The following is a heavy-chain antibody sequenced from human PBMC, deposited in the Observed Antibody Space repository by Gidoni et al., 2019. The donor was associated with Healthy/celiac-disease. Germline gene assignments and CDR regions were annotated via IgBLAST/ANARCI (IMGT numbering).Heavy chain of an antibody. D-gene: IGHD6-13*01. CDR1: GYSFTSYG. J-gene: IGHJ4*02. CDR2: IFPGDSDT. V-gene: IGHV5-51*01. CDR3: ARLGGWSSSWGFDY. Sequence: VQLVQSGAEVKKPGESQKLSCQGSGYSFTSYGIGWVRQPPGKGLACMGIIFPGDSDTRYSPSFQGQVTISADKSISTAYLQWSSLKASDTAMYYCARLGGWSSSWGFDYWGQGTLVTVSS.